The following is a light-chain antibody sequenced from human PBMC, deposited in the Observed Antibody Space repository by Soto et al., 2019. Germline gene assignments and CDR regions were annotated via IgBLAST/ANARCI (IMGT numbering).Light chain of an antibody. CDR2: KAS. Sequence: DIQMTQSPSTLSSSVGDRVTITCRASQSISSWLAWYQQKPGKAPKLLIYKASILESGVPSRCSGSGSGTEFTLTISSLQPVDFPTYKCQDYNNYYTFGQGTKLEIK. J-gene: IGKJ2*01. CDR3: QDYNNYYT. CDR1: QSISSW. V-gene: IGKV1-5*03.